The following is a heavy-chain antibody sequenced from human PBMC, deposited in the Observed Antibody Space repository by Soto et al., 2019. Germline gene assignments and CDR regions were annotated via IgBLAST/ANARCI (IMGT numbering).Heavy chain of an antibody. D-gene: IGHD3-10*01. CDR1: SYSVTSSDYY. CDR2: IVYSGLT. V-gene: IGHV4-39*01. Sequence: AETLSLTCIVSSYSVTSSDYYWAWIHQPPGKGLEWIGSIVYSGLTYSNPSLKSRVTLSVDTSKNQFSVRLNSVTAADTAVYYCAPLSVAPRGPSGTHVRGQTTTVNVS. CDR3: APLSVAPRGPSGTHV. J-gene: IGHJ6*02.